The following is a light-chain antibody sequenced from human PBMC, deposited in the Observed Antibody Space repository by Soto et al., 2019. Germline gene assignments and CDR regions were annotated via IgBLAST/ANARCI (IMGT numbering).Light chain of an antibody. CDR2: DAS. Sequence: DIQMTQSPSTLSTSVGDRVTITCRASQSIGRRLAWYQQKPGKAPEFLIYDASSLESGVPSRFSGSGSETEFTLTISSLQPDDFATYYCQQYNTYPLTFGGGTKVEIK. J-gene: IGKJ4*01. V-gene: IGKV1-5*01. CDR1: QSIGRR. CDR3: QQYNTYPLT.